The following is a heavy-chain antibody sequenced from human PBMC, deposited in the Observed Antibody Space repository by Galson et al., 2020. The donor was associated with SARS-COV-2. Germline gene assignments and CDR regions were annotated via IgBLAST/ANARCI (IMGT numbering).Heavy chain of an antibody. D-gene: IGHD4-17*01. CDR2: VSAGGAST. V-gene: IGHV3-23*01. Sequence: GGSLRLSCAASGFTFSRYAMSWVRQAPGKGLEWVSSVSAGGASTYHADSVKGRFTISRDNSKNTFYLQMNSLRVEDTALYYCAKDQGNDYGDQVDYWGQGTLVSVSS. CDR1: GFTFSRYA. CDR3: AKDQGNDYGDQVDY. J-gene: IGHJ4*02.